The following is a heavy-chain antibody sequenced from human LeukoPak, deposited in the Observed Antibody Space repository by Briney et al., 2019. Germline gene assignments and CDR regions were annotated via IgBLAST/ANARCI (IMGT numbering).Heavy chain of an antibody. CDR2: ISSSGGST. CDR3: ATGSYSSSWWVFDY. D-gene: IGHD6-13*01. Sequence: GGSLRLSCAASGFTFSSYAMSWVRQAPGKGLEWVSGISSSGGSTYYADSVKGRFTISRDNSKNTLYLLMNSLRAEDTAVYYCATGSYSSSWWVFDYWGQGTLVTVSS. CDR1: GFTFSSYA. J-gene: IGHJ4*02. V-gene: IGHV3-23*01.